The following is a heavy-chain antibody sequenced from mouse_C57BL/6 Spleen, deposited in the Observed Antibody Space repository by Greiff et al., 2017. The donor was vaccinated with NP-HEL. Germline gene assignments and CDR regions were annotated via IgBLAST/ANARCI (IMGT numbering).Heavy chain of an antibody. CDR3: ARVYDGYYVWFAY. J-gene: IGHJ3*01. D-gene: IGHD2-3*01. Sequence: EVNLVASEGGLVQPGSSMKLSCTASGFTFSDYYMAWVRQVPEKGLEWVANINYDGSSTYYLDSLKSRFIISRDNAKNILYLQMSSLKSEDTATYYCARVYDGYYVWFAYWGQGTLVTVSA. CDR1: GFTFSDYY. V-gene: IGHV5-16*01. CDR2: INYDGSST.